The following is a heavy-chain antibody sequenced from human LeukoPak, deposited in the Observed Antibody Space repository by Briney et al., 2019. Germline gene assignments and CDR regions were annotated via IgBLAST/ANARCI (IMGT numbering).Heavy chain of an antibody. CDR1: GFTFSGYA. J-gene: IGHJ4*02. CDR2: ISGSGGGT. Sequence: GGSPRLSCAASGFTFSGYAMSWVRQAPGKGLEWVSGISGSGGGTYYADSEKGRFTISRDNSKNMLYLQMNSLRVEDTAVYYCAKDRENSGWKRRFDYWGQGTLVTVSS. CDR3: AKDRENSGWKRRFDY. V-gene: IGHV3-23*01. D-gene: IGHD6-19*01.